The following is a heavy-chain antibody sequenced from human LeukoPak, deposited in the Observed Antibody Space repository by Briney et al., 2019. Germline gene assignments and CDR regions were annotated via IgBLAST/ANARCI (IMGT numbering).Heavy chain of an antibody. CDR3: ARLLVPAGYNWFGP. D-gene: IGHD2-2*01. CDR1: GGSISSGSYY. CDR2: IYTSGST. J-gene: IGHJ5*02. Sequence: SETLFLTCTVSGGSISSGSYYWSWIRQPAGKGLEWIGRIYTSGSTNYNPSLKSRVTISVDTSKNQFSLKLSSVTAADTAVYYCARLLVPAGYNWFGPWGQGTLVTVSS. V-gene: IGHV4-61*02.